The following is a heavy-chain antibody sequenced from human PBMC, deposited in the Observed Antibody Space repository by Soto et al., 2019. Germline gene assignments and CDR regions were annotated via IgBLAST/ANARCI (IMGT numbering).Heavy chain of an antibody. CDR3: AKDRDGYTNQVDY. Sequence: EVHLLESGGGLVQPGGSLRLSCSASGFTFGNYGMSWVRQAPGKGLEWVSAITGRGSYTYYADSVRGRFTISRDNSKNTLSLLMNSLSAEDTAIYYCAKDRDGYTNQVDYWGQGTLVTVSS. V-gene: IGHV3-23*01. D-gene: IGHD5-12*01. CDR2: ITGRGSYT. CDR1: GFTFGNYG. J-gene: IGHJ4*02.